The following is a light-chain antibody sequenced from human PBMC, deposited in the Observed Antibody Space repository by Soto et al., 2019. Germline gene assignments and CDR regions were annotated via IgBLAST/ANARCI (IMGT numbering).Light chain of an antibody. V-gene: IGLV2-23*02. CDR3: CSYAGSSTYV. CDR2: EVS. CDR1: GSDVGSYNL. J-gene: IGLJ1*01. Sequence: QSALTQPASVSGSPGQSITISCTGIGSDVGSYNLVSWYQQHPGKAPKLMIYEVSKRPSGVSNRFSGSKSGNTASLTISGLQAEDEADYYCCSYAGSSTYVFGTGTKVTVL.